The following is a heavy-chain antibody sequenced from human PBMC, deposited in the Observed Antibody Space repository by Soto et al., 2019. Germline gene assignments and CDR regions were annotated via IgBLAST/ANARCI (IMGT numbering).Heavy chain of an antibody. V-gene: IGHV3-30-3*01. J-gene: IGHJ4*02. D-gene: IGHD6-13*01. Sequence: GGSLRLSCAASGFTFSSYAMHWVRQAPGKGLEWVAVISYDGSNKYYADSVKGRFTISRDNSKNTLYLQMNSLRAEDTAVYYCAAPLGYSSSWYGFGDYWGQGTLVTVSS. CDR3: AAPLGYSSSWYGFGDY. CDR1: GFTFSSYA. CDR2: ISYDGSNK.